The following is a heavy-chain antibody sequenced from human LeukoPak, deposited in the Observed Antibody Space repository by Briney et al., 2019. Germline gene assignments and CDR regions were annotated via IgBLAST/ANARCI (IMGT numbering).Heavy chain of an antibody. CDR3: ARVNEAVAGTDY. J-gene: IGHJ4*02. V-gene: IGHV1-2*02. CDR2: INPNSGGT. CDR1: GYTFTDYY. Sequence: ASVKVSCKASGYTFTDYYIHWVRQAPGQGLEWMGWINPNSGGTNYAQKFQGRVTMTRDTSISTAYMELSRLRSDDTAVYYCARVNEAVAGTDYWGQGTLVTVSS. D-gene: IGHD6-19*01.